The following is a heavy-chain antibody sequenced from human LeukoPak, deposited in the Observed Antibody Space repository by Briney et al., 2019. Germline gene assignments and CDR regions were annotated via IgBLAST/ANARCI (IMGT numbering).Heavy chain of an antibody. CDR3: AKGTSPRGAQWLVRRYYYYGMDV. CDR1: GFTFSSYA. V-gene: IGHV3-23*01. CDR2: ISGSGGST. D-gene: IGHD6-19*01. J-gene: IGHJ6*02. Sequence: EGSLRLSCAASGFTFSSYAMSWVRQAPGKGLEWVSAISGSGGSTYYADSVKGRFTISRDNSKNTLYLQMNSLRAEDTAVYYCAKGTSPRGAQWLVRRYYYYGMDVWGQGTTVTVSS.